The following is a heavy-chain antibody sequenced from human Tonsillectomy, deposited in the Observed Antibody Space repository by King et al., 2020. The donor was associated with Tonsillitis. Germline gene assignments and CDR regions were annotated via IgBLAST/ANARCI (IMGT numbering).Heavy chain of an antibody. V-gene: IGHV3-11*01. CDR3: AGGVNPYYFGNSSYDLDY. CDR2: ISSGGSAV. CDR1: GFSLSDFY. J-gene: IGHJ4*02. Sequence: VQLVESGGGLVKPGGSLRLSCAASGFSLSDFYMTWIRQAPGKGLEWVSYISSGGSAVHYANSVKGRFTISRDNAKNSLYLQMNSLRAEDTAVYYCAGGVNPYYFGNSSYDLDYWGQGTLVTVSS. D-gene: IGHD3-22*01.